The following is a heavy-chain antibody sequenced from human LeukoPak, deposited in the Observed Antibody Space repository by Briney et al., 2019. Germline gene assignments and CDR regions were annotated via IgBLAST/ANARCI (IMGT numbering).Heavy chain of an antibody. Sequence: ASVKVSCKASGYTFTSYYMHWVRQAPGQGLAWMGIINPSGGSTSYAQKFQGRVSMTRDMSTSTVYMELSSLRSEDTAVYYCAREGSGNSIDYWGQGTLVTVSS. D-gene: IGHD3-10*01. CDR1: GYTFTSYY. J-gene: IGHJ4*02. V-gene: IGHV1-46*01. CDR2: INPSGGST. CDR3: AREGSGNSIDY.